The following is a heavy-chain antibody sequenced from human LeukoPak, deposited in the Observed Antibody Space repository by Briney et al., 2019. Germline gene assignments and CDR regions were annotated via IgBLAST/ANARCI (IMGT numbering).Heavy chain of an antibody. CDR1: GGSISSSSYY. D-gene: IGHD1-26*01. CDR2: IYYSGST. J-gene: IGHJ4*02. V-gene: IGHV4-39*07. CDR3: ARESITSVVGATTPDY. Sequence: SETLSLTCTVSGGSISSSSYYWGWIRQPPGKGLEWIGSIYYSGSTYYNPSLKSRVTISVDTSKNQFSLKLSSVTAADTAVYYCARESITSVVGATTPDYWGQGTLVTVSS.